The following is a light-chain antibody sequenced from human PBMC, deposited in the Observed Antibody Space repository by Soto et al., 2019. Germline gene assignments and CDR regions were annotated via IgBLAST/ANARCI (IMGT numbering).Light chain of an antibody. CDR3: QQAISFPLT. V-gene: IGKV1-12*01. CDR1: QGIGTW. CDR2: TAS. J-gene: IGKJ4*01. Sequence: DIQMTQSPSSVSASVGDRVTITCRASQGIGTWLAWYQQKPGKAPKLLIYTASSLQSGVPSRLSGGGSGTDFTLTISSLQPEDSATYFCQQAISFPLTFGGGTKVEIK.